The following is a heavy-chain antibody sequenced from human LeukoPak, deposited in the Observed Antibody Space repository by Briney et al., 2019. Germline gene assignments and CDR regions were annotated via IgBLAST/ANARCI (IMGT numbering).Heavy chain of an antibody. Sequence: SETLSLTCTVSSGSVSSGSYYWSWIRQPPGKGLEWIGYIYYSGSTSYNPSLKSRVTISVDTSKNQFSLKLSSVTAADTTVYYCARRYYNSSGYYYDLDAFDIWGQGTMVTVSS. CDR3: ARRYYNSSGYYYDLDAFDI. D-gene: IGHD3-22*01. CDR1: SGSVSSGSYY. CDR2: IYYSGST. J-gene: IGHJ3*02. V-gene: IGHV4-61*01.